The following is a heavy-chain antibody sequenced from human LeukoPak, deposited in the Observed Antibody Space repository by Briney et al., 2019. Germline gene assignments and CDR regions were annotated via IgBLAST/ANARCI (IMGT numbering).Heavy chain of an antibody. CDR2: ISSGSTYI. D-gene: IGHD4-17*01. V-gene: IGHV3-21*06. Sequence: PGGSLRLSCAASGFTFSSYSMNWVRQAPGKGLEWVSAISSGSTYIYYSDSVKGRFAISRDNANNSLFLHMNSLRADDTAVYYCARATVATYDAFDIWGQGTMVTVSS. CDR3: ARATVATYDAFDI. J-gene: IGHJ3*02. CDR1: GFTFSSYS.